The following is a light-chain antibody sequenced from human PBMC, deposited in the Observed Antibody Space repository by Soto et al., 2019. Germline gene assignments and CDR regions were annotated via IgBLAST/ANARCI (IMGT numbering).Light chain of an antibody. CDR3: QQYDNLPRT. CDR1: QDIRTF. V-gene: IGKV1-33*01. CDR2: DAS. Sequence: DIQMTQSPSSLSAAVGDRVSITCQASQDIRTFLNWYQQKPGKPPKLLIYDASNLETGVPSRFSGGGSGTHFTFTISTLQPEDIATYYCQQYDNLPRTFGQGTKVDI. J-gene: IGKJ1*01.